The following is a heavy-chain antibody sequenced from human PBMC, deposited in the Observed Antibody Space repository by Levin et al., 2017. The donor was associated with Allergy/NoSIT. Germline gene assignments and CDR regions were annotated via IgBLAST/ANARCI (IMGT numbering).Heavy chain of an antibody. CDR2: IYWDDDK. CDR3: TIPRRGFHFDY. CDR1: GFSLSTSGVG. V-gene: IGHV2-5*02. D-gene: IGHD2-21*01. Sequence: SGPTLVKPTQTLTLTCTFSGFSLSTSGVGVGWIRQPAGKALEWLALIYWDDDKRYSPSLKSRLTITKDTSKNQVVLTMTNMDPVDTATYYCTIPRRGFHFDYWGQGTLVTVSS. J-gene: IGHJ4*02.